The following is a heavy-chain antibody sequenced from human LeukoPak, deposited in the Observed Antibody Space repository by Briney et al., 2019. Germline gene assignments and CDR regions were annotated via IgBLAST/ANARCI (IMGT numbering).Heavy chain of an antibody. CDR2: IYYSGST. J-gene: IGHJ4*02. CDR3: ARSSGYYLVRGY. Sequence: SETLSLTCTVSGGSISSSSYYWGWIRQPPGTGLEWIRSIYYSGSTYYNPSLKSRVTISVDTSKNQFSLKLSSVTAADTAVYYCARSSGYYLVRGYWGPGTLVTVSS. V-gene: IGHV4-39*01. D-gene: IGHD3-22*01. CDR1: GGSISSSSYY.